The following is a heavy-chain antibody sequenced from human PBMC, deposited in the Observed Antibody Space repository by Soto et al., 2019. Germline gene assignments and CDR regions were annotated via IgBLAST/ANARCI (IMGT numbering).Heavy chain of an antibody. Sequence: QVQLQESGPGLVKPSETLSLTCTVSGGSVSSGSYSWGWIRQPQGKGLEWIGYISYSGSTNYNTSLKSRVTISVDTSKNQFSLKLSSVTAEDTAVYYCARGGTVWNDEWDFDYWGQGTLVTVSS. D-gene: IGHD1-1*01. CDR3: ARGGTVWNDEWDFDY. CDR1: GGSVSSGSYS. V-gene: IGHV4-61*01. J-gene: IGHJ4*02. CDR2: ISYSGST.